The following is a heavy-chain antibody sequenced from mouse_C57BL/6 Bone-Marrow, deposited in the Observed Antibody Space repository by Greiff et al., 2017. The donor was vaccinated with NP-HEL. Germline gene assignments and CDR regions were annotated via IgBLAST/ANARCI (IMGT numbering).Heavy chain of an antibody. J-gene: IGHJ1*03. D-gene: IGHD3-2*02. CDR3: AKLRLRPLYWYFDV. Sequence: ESGPGLVKPSQSLSLTCSVTGYSITSGYYWNWIRQFPGNKLEWMGYISYDGSNNYNPSLKNRISITRDTSKNQFFLKLNSVTTEDTATYYCAKLRLRPLYWYFDVWGTGTTVTVSS. CDR1: GYSITSGYY. CDR2: ISYDGSN. V-gene: IGHV3-6*01.